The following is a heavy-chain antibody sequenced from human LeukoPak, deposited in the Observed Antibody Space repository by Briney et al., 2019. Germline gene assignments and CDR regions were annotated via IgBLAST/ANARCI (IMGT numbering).Heavy chain of an antibody. CDR1: GGTFSSYA. V-gene: IGHV1-69*13. Sequence: SVRVSCKASGGTFSSYAISWVRQAPGQGLEWMGGIIPIFGTANYAQKFQGRVTITADESTSTAYMELSSLRSEDTAVYYCAREPYYYDSSGYYYNYWGQGTLVTVSS. D-gene: IGHD3-22*01. CDR3: AREPYYYDSSGYYYNY. CDR2: IIPIFGTA. J-gene: IGHJ4*02.